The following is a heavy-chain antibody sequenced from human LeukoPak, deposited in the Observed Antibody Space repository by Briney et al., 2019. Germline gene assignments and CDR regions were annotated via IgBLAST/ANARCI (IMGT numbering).Heavy chain of an antibody. D-gene: IGHD4-17*01. J-gene: IGHJ4*02. V-gene: IGHV3-30*02. CDR3: AKDNYDYGDYDGGDY. CDR1: GFTFSTYG. CDR2: IRYDGSNK. Sequence: PGGSLTLSCAASGFTFSTYGMHWVRQAPGKGLEWVAFIRYDGSNKYYADSVKGRFTISRDNSKNTLYLQMNSLRAEDTAVYYCAKDNYDYGDYDGGDYWGQGTLVTVSP.